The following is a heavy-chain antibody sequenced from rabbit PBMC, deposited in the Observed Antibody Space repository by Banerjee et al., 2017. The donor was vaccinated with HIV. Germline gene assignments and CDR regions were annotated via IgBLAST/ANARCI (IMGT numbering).Heavy chain of an antibody. D-gene: IGHD2-1*01. CDR1: GFDLSSYYY. Sequence: QSLEESGGDLVKPGASLTLTCTASGFDLSSYYYMCWVRQAPGKGLEWIGCIYTNSGGYTYYASWAKGRFTISKTSSTTVTLQMTSLTAADTATYFCARDWVYDDYGAFNLWGQGTLVT. CDR3: ARDWVYDDYGAFNL. V-gene: IGHV1S40*01. CDR2: IYTNSGGYT. J-gene: IGHJ4*01.